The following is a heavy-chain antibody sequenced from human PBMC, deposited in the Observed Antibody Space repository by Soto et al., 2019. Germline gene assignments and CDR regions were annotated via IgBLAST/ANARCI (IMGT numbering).Heavy chain of an antibody. CDR1: GFTFISYA. J-gene: IGHJ3*02. Sequence: TGGSLRLSCAASGFTFISYAMSWVRQAPGKGLEWVSAISGSGGSTYYADSVKGRFTISRDNSKNTLYLQMNSLRAEDTAVYYCATCFYDYIWGSYRYAFDIWGQGTMVTVS. V-gene: IGHV3-23*01. CDR3: ATCFYDYIWGSYRYAFDI. CDR2: ISGSGGST. D-gene: IGHD3-16*02.